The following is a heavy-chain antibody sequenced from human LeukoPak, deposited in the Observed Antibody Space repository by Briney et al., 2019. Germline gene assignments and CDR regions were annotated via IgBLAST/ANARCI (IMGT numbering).Heavy chain of an antibody. Sequence: GGSLRLSCAASGFTFRSYWMTWVRQAPGKGLEWVANIKQDGSEKYYVDSVKGRFTISRDNAKNSLYLQMNSLRAEDTAVYYCARDVGGFDYWGQGTLVTVSS. CDR1: GFTFRSYW. CDR3: ARDVGGFDY. V-gene: IGHV3-7*01. CDR2: IKQDGSEK. D-gene: IGHD3-16*01. J-gene: IGHJ4*02.